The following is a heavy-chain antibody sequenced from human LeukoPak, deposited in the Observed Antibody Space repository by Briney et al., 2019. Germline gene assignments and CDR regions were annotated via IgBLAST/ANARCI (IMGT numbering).Heavy chain of an antibody. J-gene: IGHJ4*02. CDR3: ARAPSLDY. CDR2: ISSSSSTI. Sequence: GGSLRLSCVASGFTFGKYWMSWVRQAPGKGLEWVSYISSSSSTIYYADSVKGRFTISRDNAKNSLYLQMNSLRAEDTAVYYCARAPSLDYWGQGTLVTVSS. V-gene: IGHV3-48*01. CDR1: GFTFGKYW.